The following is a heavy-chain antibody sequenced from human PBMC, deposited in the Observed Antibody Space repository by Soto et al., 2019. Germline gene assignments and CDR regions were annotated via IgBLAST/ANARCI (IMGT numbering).Heavy chain of an antibody. D-gene: IGHD5-18*01. V-gene: IGHV3-33*07. CDR1: GFTFSTYW. Sequence: GSLRLSCAASGFTFSTYWMYWVRHAPGKGLEWVARINNDGSHTYYADSVKGRFTISRDNSKNTLYLQMNSLRAEDTAVYFCAREVMDTAMVTASDYWGQGTLVTVSS. CDR3: AREVMDTAMVTASDY. J-gene: IGHJ4*02. CDR2: INNDGSHT.